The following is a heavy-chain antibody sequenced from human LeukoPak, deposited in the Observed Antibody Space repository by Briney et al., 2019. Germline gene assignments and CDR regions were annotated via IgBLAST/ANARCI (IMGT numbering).Heavy chain of an antibody. Sequence: ASVKVSFKASGYTFTGFYMHWVRHAPGQGLEWMGWINPNSGGTNYAQKFQGRVTMTRDTSINTAYMELSSLRSDDTAVFYCARAHLIAAPGYNWFDPWGQGTLVTVSS. CDR1: GYTFTGFY. V-gene: IGHV1-2*02. CDR3: ARAHLIAAPGYNWFDP. D-gene: IGHD6-13*01. CDR2: INPNSGGT. J-gene: IGHJ5*02.